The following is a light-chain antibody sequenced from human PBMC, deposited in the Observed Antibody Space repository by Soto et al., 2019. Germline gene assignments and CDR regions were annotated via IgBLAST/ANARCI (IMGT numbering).Light chain of an antibody. CDR3: QPYNNWPLT. Sequence: DIQMTQSPSALSASVGDRVTITCRASQTISSWLAWYQQKPGEAPRLLIYQASSLETEVPSRFSGSGSGTEFTLTISSLQSEDFAVYYCQPYNNWPLTFGGGTKV. CDR2: QAS. CDR1: QTISSW. J-gene: IGKJ4*01. V-gene: IGKV1-5*03.